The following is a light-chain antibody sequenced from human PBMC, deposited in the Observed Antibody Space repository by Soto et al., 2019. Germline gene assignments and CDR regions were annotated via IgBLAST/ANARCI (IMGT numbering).Light chain of an antibody. Sequence: QSALTQPRSVSGSPGQSVTISCTGTSSDVGGYNYVSWYQQHPGKAPKLMIYDVGKRPSGVPDRFSGSKSDNTASLTISGLQAEDEADYYCCSYEGSYTRVFGPGTQVTVL. CDR1: SSDVGGYNY. V-gene: IGLV2-11*01. CDR3: CSYEGSYTRV. J-gene: IGLJ1*01. CDR2: DVG.